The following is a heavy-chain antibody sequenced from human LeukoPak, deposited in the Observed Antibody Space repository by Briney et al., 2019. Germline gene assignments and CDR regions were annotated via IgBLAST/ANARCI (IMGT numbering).Heavy chain of an antibody. CDR1: GFTFSDYW. V-gene: IGHV3-7*01. CDR2: IKQDGSEK. J-gene: IGHJ5*02. CDR3: ARDLYYFDSSGYYASDL. D-gene: IGHD3-22*01. Sequence: GGSLRLSCAASGFTFSDYWMSWVRQAPGKGLEWVANIKQDGSEKHYVDSLRGRFTISRDNAKNSLDLQMNSLRAEVTTVYFCARDLYYFDSSGYYASDLWGQGTLVTVSS.